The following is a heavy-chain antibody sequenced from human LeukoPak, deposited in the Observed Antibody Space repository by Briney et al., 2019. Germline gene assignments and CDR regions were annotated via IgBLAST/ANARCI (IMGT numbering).Heavy chain of an antibody. J-gene: IGHJ4*02. CDR1: GGSFSGYY. CDR3: ARGRRGSGSYYKYYFDY. D-gene: IGHD3-10*01. CDR2: INHSGST. V-gene: IGHV4-34*01. Sequence: PSETLSLTCAVYGGSFSGYYWSWIRQPPGKGLEWIGEINHSGSTNYNPSLKSRVTISVDTSKNQFSLKLSSVTAADTAVYYCARGRRGSGSYYKYYFDYGGQGTLATVSS.